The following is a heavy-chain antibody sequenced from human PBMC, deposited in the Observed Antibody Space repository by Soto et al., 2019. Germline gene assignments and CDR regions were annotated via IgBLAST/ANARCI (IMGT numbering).Heavy chain of an antibody. Sequence: GASVKVSCKASGCTFSSYAISWVRQAPGQGLEWMGGIIPIFGTANYAQKFQGRVTITADESTSTAYMELSSLRSEDTAVYYCARVGGIVLMAKAPGMDVWGQGTTVTVSS. J-gene: IGHJ6*02. CDR1: GCTFSSYA. V-gene: IGHV1-69*13. CDR2: IIPIFGTA. D-gene: IGHD2-8*01. CDR3: ARVGGIVLMAKAPGMDV.